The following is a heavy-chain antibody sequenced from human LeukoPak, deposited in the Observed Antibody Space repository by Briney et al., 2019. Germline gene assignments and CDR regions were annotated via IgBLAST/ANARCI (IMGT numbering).Heavy chain of an antibody. D-gene: IGHD1-26*01. CDR2: IYNSGST. Sequence: PSETLSVTCTVSGGSISIYYWSWIRQPPGKGLEWIGYIYNSGSTIYNPSLKSRVTISVDTSKNQFSLKLSSVTAADTAVYYCASLDQGSYPAFDYWGQGTLVTVSS. CDR3: ASLDQGSYPAFDY. V-gene: IGHV4-59*01. CDR1: GGSISIYY. J-gene: IGHJ4*02.